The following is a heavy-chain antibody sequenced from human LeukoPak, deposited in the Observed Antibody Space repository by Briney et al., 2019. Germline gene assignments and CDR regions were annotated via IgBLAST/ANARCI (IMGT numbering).Heavy chain of an antibody. CDR3: ARDDGWNARGKGPDY. J-gene: IGHJ4*02. CDR1: GFTFDDYG. V-gene: IGHV3-20*04. Sequence: GGSLRLSCAASGFTFDDYGMSWVRQAPGKGLEWVSGINWNGGSTGYADSVKGRFTISRDNAKNSLYLQMNSRRAEDTALYYCARDDGWNARGKGPDYWGQGTLVTVSS. CDR2: INWNGGST. D-gene: IGHD1-1*01.